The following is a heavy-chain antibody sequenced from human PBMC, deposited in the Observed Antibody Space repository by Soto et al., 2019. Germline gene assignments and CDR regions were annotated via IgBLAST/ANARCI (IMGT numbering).Heavy chain of an antibody. CDR1: GFTVDDYA. Sequence: EVQLVESGGGLVQPGRSLRLSCAASGFTVDDYAMHWVRQAPGKGLEWVSGISWNSGSIGYADSVKGRFTISRDNAKNSLYLQMNSLRAEDTALYYCAKGSREAGLWGVNWFDPWGQGTLVTVSS. V-gene: IGHV3-9*01. J-gene: IGHJ5*02. CDR3: AKGSREAGLWGVNWFDP. D-gene: IGHD3-16*01. CDR2: ISWNSGSI.